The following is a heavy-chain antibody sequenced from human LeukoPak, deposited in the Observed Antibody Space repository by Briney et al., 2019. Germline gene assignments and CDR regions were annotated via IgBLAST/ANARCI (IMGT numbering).Heavy chain of an antibody. D-gene: IGHD6-19*01. CDR3: AKREMAVRAFDF. J-gene: IGHJ4*02. V-gene: IGHV3-23*01. CDR2: INPSGSNT. CDR1: GFTFNNYA. Sequence: GGSLRLSCAASGFTFNNYAVTWVRQAPGRGLEWVSTINPSGSNTYYADSVKGRFTIFRDNSKNTLYLQMNSLRAEDTAVYYCAKREMAVRAFDFWGQGTLVAVSS.